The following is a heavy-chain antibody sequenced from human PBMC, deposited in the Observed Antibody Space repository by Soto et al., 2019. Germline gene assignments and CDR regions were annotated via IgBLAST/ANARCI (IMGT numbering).Heavy chain of an antibody. CDR1: GFTFSSYA. Sequence: PGGSLRLSCAASGFTFSSYAMRWIRQVPGKGLEWVSSISDSGGRTYYADSVKGRFTISRDNSKNTLSLQMNSLRVEDTAVYYCAKLKFVYYYQVMDVWGQGTTVTVSS. CDR2: ISDSGGRT. J-gene: IGHJ6*02. CDR3: AKLKFVYYYQVMDV. V-gene: IGHV3-23*01.